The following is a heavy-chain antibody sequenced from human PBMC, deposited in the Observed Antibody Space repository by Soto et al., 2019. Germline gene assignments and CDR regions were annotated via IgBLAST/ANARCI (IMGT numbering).Heavy chain of an antibody. Sequence: QVQLQGSGPRLVKPSETLSLTCTVSGGSISTYYWNWIRQPQQKGLEWIGYISDSGSTNNNPSLKSHLTVSLNTSKKRFSLKLSAVTAADTAVYYCARGTRAIQCCYYFYGMDVWGLGTTVTVSS. V-gene: IGHV4-59*01. J-gene: IGHJ6*02. D-gene: IGHD3-10*02. CDR1: GGSISTYY. CDR2: ISDSGST. CDR3: ARGTRAIQCCYYFYGMDV.